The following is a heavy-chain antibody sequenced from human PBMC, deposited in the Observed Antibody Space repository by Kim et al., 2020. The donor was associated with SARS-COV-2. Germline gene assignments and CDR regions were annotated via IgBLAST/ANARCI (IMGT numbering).Heavy chain of an antibody. D-gene: IGHD3-10*01. J-gene: IGHJ4*02. CDR3: AKQFYGSGSYYDS. Sequence: TYAQAVTGLFVLSLDTSVSTAYLQISSLKAEDTAVYYCAKQFYGSGSYYDSWGQGTLVTVSS. V-gene: IGHV7-4-1*02.